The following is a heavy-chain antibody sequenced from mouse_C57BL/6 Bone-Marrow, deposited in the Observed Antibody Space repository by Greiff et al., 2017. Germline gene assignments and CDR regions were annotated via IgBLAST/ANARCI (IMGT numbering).Heavy chain of an antibody. Sequence: EVQRVESGGGLVQPGESLTLSCESNEYEFPSHDMSWVRKTPEKRLELVAAINSDGGSTYYPDTMERRFIISRDNTKKTLYLQMSSLRSEDTAVYYCARLGNYYGSAYYAMDYWGQGTSVTGSS. V-gene: IGHV5-2*01. D-gene: IGHD1-1*01. J-gene: IGHJ4*01. CDR3: ARLGNYYGSAYYAMDY. CDR2: INSDGGST. CDR1: EYEFPSHD.